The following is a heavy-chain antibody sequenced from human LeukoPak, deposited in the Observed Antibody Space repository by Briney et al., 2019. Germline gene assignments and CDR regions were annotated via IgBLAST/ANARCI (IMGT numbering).Heavy chain of an antibody. Sequence: ASVKVSCKASGYTFTSYGISWVRQAPGQGLEWMGWVSAYNGNTNYAQKLQGRVTMTTDTSTSTAYMELRSLRSDDTAMFYCARQVDTTMALPDYWGQGTLVTVSS. J-gene: IGHJ4*02. V-gene: IGHV1-18*01. CDR1: GYTFTSYG. CDR3: ARQVDTTMALPDY. D-gene: IGHD5-18*01. CDR2: VSAYNGNT.